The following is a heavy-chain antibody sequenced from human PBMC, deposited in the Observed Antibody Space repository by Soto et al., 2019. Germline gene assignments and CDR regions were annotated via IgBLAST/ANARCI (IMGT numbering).Heavy chain of an antibody. CDR2: INPNSGGT. CDR3: ARGKEIPDYWNFDL. V-gene: IGHV1-2*02. J-gene: IGHJ2*01. CDR1: GYTFTDHY. Sequence: QVQLVQSGAEVKEPGASVKVSCKASGYTFTDHYMHWVRQAPGRGLEWMGWINPNSGGTKSAQQFQGRVTMTRDTSISTAFMELSRLTFDDTAVYYCARGKEIPDYWNFDLWGRGMLVTVSS. D-gene: IGHD2-2*02.